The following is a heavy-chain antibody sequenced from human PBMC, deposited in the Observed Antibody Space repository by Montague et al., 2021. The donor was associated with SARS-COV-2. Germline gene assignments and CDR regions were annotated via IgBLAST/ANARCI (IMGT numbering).Heavy chain of an antibody. CDR3: AGIVGAITVNWFDP. D-gene: IGHD1-26*01. J-gene: IGHJ5*02. CDR1: GGSISSYY. CDR2: IYTSGST. Sequence: SETLSLTCTVSGGSISSYYWSWIRQPAGKGLEWIGRIYTSGSTNYNPSLKSRVTMSVDTSKNQLSLKLSPVTAADTAVYYRAGIVGAITVNWFDPWGQGTLVTVSS. V-gene: IGHV4-4*07.